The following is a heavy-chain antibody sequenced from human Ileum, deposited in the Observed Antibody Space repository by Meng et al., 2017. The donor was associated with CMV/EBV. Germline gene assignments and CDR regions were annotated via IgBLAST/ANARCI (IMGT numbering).Heavy chain of an antibody. CDR1: GFTFTNRG. D-gene: IGHD5-12*01. V-gene: IGHV3-30*03. CDR2: ISPDGSQK. J-gene: IGHJ4*02. CDR3: VRGLGRGYDIDQ. Sequence: CGASGFTFTNRGIHWVRQAPGKGLEWVAVISPDGSQKYYGDSVKGRFTISRDNSKNTLYLQMNSLRDEDTAVYYCVRGLGRGYDIDQWGQGTLVTVSS.